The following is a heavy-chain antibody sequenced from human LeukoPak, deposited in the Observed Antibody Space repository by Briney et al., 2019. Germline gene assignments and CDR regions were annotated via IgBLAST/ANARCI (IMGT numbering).Heavy chain of an antibody. V-gene: IGHV1-69*05. CDR1: GGTFSSYA. CDR3: ARYSSSWPPYYYYYMDV. J-gene: IGHJ6*03. CDR2: IIPIFGTA. Sequence: SVKVSCKASGGTFSSYAISWVRQAPGQGLEWMGGIIPIFGTANYAQKFQGRVTITTDESTSTAYMELSSLRSEDTAVYYCARYSSSWPPYYYYYMDVWGKGTTVTVAS. D-gene: IGHD6-13*01.